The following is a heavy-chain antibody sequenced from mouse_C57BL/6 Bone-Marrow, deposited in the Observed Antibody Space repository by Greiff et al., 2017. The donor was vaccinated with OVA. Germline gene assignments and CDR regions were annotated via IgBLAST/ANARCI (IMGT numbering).Heavy chain of an antibody. V-gene: IGHV5-6*01. Sequence: EVQLVESGGDLVKPGGSLKLSCAASGFTFSSYGMSWVRQTPDKRLEWVATISSGGSYTYSPDSVKGRFTISRDTAKKPLYLQMSSLKSEDTAMYYCARRASYYFAWFAYWGQGTLVTVSA. CDR1: GFTFSSYG. D-gene: IGHD1-1*01. J-gene: IGHJ3*01. CDR2: ISSGGSYT. CDR3: ARRASYYFAWFAY.